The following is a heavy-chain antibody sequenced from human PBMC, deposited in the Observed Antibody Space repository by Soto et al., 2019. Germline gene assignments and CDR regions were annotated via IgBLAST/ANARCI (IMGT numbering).Heavy chain of an antibody. D-gene: IGHD6-13*01. Sequence: SETLSLTCAVYGGSFSGYYWSWIRQPPGKGLEWIGEINHSGSTNYNPSLKSRVTISVDTSKNQFSLKLSSVTAADTAVYYCARLYIAAAGTDFDYWGQGTLVTGSS. CDR1: GGSFSGYY. CDR3: ARLYIAAAGTDFDY. J-gene: IGHJ4*02. V-gene: IGHV4-34*01. CDR2: INHSGST.